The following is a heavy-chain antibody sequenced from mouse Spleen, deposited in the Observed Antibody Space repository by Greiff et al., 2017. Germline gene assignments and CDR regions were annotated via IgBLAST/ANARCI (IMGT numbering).Heavy chain of an antibody. Sequence: EVNVVESGGGLVKPGGSLKLSCAASGFTFSDYGMHWVRQAPEKGLEWVAYISSGSSTIYYADTVKGRFTISRDNAKNTLFLQMTSLRSEDTAMYYSARDNDGDVMEDWGEGTPVTASS. J-gene: IGHJ4*01. V-gene: IGHV5-17*01. CDR1: GFTFSDYG. CDR2: ISSGSSTI. CDR3: ARDNDGDVMED.